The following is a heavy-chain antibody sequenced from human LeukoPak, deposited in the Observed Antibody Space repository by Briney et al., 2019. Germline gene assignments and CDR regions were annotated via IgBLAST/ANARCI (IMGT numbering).Heavy chain of an antibody. V-gene: IGHV3-30-3*01. D-gene: IGHD6-6*01. J-gene: IGHJ4*02. CDR2: ISYDGSNK. Sequence: GRSLRLSCAASGFTFSSYAMHWVRQAPGKGLEWVAVISYDGSNKYYADSVKGRFTISRDNSKNTLYLQMNSLRAEDTAVYYCARDGVFGYSSSPRSGYWGQGTLVTVSS. CDR3: ARDGVFGYSSSPRSGY. CDR1: GFTFSSYA.